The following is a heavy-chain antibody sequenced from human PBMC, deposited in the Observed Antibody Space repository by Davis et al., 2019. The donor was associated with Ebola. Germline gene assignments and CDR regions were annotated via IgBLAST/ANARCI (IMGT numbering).Heavy chain of an antibody. Sequence: MPSETLSLTCAVSGGSISSSNWWSWVRQPPGKGLEWIGEIYHSGSTNYNPSLKSRVTISVDKSKNQFSLKLSSVTAADTAVYYCAREYCSSTSCYGGGMDVWGKGTTVTVSS. V-gene: IGHV4-4*02. CDR1: GGSISSSNW. J-gene: IGHJ6*04. D-gene: IGHD2-2*01. CDR2: IYHSGST. CDR3: AREYCSSTSCYGGGMDV.